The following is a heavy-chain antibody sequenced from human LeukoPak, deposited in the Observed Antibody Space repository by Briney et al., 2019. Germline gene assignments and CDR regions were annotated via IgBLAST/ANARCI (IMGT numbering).Heavy chain of an antibody. D-gene: IGHD1-14*01. V-gene: IGHV1-69*06. CDR3: AMRDNVYYYYGMDV. CDR2: IIPIFGTA. CDR1: GGTFSSYA. Sequence: SVKVSCKASGGTFSSYAISWVRQAPGQGLEWMGGIIPIFGTANYAQKFQGRVTITADKSTSTAYMELSSLRSEDTAVYYCAMRDNVYYYYGMDVWGKGTTVTVSS. J-gene: IGHJ6*04.